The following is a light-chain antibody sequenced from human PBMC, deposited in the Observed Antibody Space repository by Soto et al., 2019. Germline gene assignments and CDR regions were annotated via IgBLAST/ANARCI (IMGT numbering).Light chain of an antibody. CDR3: SSYSTSFFYV. V-gene: IGLV2-14*03. CDR1: SSDIGFYNY. J-gene: IGLJ1*01. CDR2: GVT. Sequence: QSVLTQPASVSGSPGQSITISCTGTSSDIGFYNYVSWYQQYPGKAPNLLIYGVTNRPSGVSYRFSGSKSGSTASLTISGLRDEEEADYYCSSYSTSFFYVFGTGTKVTVL.